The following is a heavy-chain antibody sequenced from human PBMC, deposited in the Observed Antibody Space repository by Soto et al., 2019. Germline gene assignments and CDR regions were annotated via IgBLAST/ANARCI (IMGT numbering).Heavy chain of an antibody. CDR1: GGSFSGHS. Sequence: PSKPLSVTCAVYGGSFSGHSWSWFRQPPGKGLEWIGEINPSGSTNYNPSLKSRVTISVDTSKNQFSLKLSSVTAADTAVYYCARGYPNCSSTSCYYMDVWGKGTTVTVSS. V-gene: IGHV4-34*01. CDR3: ARGYPNCSSTSCYYMDV. D-gene: IGHD2-2*01. J-gene: IGHJ6*03. CDR2: INPSGST.